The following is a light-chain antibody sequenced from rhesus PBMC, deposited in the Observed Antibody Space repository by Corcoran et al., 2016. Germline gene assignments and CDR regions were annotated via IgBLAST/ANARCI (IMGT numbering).Light chain of an antibody. CDR1: SSVSTS. V-gene: IGKV3-17*03. CDR3: QKGKNIPPT. Sequence: EIVLTQSPTSMAVSQGERVTIPCTAISSVSTSYLHWYQQKPGFPPRLLVYKTSRLAAGALARISGSVSGTSYTLTIGRMGAEDAANCYCQKGKNIPPTFGQGTKVEVK. CDR2: KTS. J-gene: IGKJ1*01.